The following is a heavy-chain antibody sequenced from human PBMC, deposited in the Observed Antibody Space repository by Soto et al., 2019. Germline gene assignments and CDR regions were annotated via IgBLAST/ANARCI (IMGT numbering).Heavy chain of an antibody. CDR3: ARDRARFSSSWYGANWFYP. D-gene: IGHD6-13*01. CDR1: GFTFSSYW. Sequence: GGSLRLSCAASGFTFSSYWMSWVRQAPGKGLEWVANIKQDGSEKYYVDYVKGRFTISRDNAKNSLYLQMNSLRAEDTAVYYCARDRARFSSSWYGANWFYPWGQGTLVTVSS. V-gene: IGHV3-7*01. J-gene: IGHJ5*02. CDR2: IKQDGSEK.